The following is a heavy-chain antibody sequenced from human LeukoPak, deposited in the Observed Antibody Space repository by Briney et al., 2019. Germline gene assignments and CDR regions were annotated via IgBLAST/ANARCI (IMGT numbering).Heavy chain of an antibody. CDR3: AREGRNYYYYGMDV. CDR2: ISSDSSYI. Sequence: PGGSLRLSCAASGFTFSSYSMNWVRQAPGKGLEWVSSISSDSSYIYYADSVKGRFTISRDNAKNSLYLHMNSLRAEDSALYYCAREGRNYYYYGMDVWGQGTTVTVSS. CDR1: GFTFSSYS. V-gene: IGHV3-21*01. J-gene: IGHJ6*02.